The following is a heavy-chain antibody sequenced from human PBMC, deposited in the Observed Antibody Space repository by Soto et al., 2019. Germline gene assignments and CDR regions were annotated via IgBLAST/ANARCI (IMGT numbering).Heavy chain of an antibody. D-gene: IGHD5-12*01. CDR1: GDTFTDSS. Sequence: SVKVSCNTSGDTFTDSSMHWVRQAPGQGLEWMGWINLHSGDTNYAEKFRGRVTMTRDTSIITAYMELTRLKSDDTAVYYCARDLGGYDLYGPDTWGQGTLVTVSS. J-gene: IGHJ5*02. V-gene: IGHV1-2*02. CDR3: ARDLGGYDLYGPDT. CDR2: INLHSGDT.